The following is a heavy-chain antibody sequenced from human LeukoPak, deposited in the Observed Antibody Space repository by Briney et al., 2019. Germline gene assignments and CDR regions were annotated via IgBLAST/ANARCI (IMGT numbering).Heavy chain of an antibody. CDR3: TRFPFGDFPRRINYFDL. V-gene: IGHV3-43D*03. CDR2: ISLDGGST. D-gene: IGHD2-15*01. J-gene: IGHJ4*02. CDR1: GFTFDDYA. Sequence: QPGGSLRLSCAASGFTFDDYAMHWVRQAPGKGLDWVSLISLDGGSTYYADSVKGRFTISRDNSKNSLYLQMNSLRAEDTAVYYCTRFPFGDFPRRINYFDLWGQGTLVTVSS.